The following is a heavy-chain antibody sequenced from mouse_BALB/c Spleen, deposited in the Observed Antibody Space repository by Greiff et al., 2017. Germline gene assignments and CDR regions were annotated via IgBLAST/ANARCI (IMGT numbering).Heavy chain of an antibody. CDR2: ISSGGGST. J-gene: IGHJ2*01. CDR1: GFAFSSYD. V-gene: IGHV5-12-1*01. D-gene: IGHD2-4*01. CDR3: ARHLYDDYDGYLDY. Sequence: EVQLVESGGGLVKPGGSLKLSCAASGFAFSSYDMSWVRQTPEKRLEWVAYISSGGGSTYYPDTVKGRFTISRDNAKNTLYLQMSSLKSEDTAMYYCARHLYDDYDGYLDYWGQGTTLTVSS.